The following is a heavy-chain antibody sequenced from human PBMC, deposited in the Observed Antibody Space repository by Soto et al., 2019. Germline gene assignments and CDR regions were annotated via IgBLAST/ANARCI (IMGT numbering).Heavy chain of an antibody. V-gene: IGHV3-23*01. J-gene: IGHJ4*02. CDR3: AGLISGWYFYFDY. Sequence: GGSLRLSCAASGFTFSSYAMSWVRQAPGKGLEWVSAISGSGGSTYYADSVKGRFTISRDNAKNTLYLQINSLRAEDTAVYYCAGLISGWYFYFDYWGQGTLVTVSS. CDR1: GFTFSSYA. D-gene: IGHD6-19*01. CDR2: ISGSGGST.